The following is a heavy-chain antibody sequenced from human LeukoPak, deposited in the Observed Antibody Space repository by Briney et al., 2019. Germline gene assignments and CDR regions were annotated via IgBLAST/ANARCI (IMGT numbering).Heavy chain of an antibody. J-gene: IGHJ4*02. CDR1: GDSINSLDL. D-gene: IGHD3-22*01. V-gene: IGHV4-4*02. Sequence: PSGTLSLTCTVSGDSINSLDLWSWVRQPPGKGLEWIGEMYLSGTTHSNPSVKSRVTLSIDKSKNQFFLNLSSVTAADTAVYYCAGLVGRYSSGLYYYYFDYWGQETLVTVSS. CDR3: AGLVGRYSSGLYYYYFDY. CDR2: MYLSGTT.